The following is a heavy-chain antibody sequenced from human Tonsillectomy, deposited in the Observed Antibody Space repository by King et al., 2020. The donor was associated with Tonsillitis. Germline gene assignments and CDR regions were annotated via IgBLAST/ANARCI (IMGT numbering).Heavy chain of an antibody. V-gene: IGHV2-5*01. D-gene: IGHD1-26*01. J-gene: IGHJ4*02. Sequence: ITLKESGPTLVKPTQTLTLTCTFSGFSLTTSGEGVGWIRQPPGKALEWLALIYWTDDKRYSPSLKSRITITKDTSNHQVVLTMTNMDPVDTATYYCAHRQTSSGSYYDPGYFDYWGQGTLVTVSS. CDR1: GFSLTTSGEG. CDR3: AHRQTSSGSYYDPGYFDY. CDR2: IYWTDDK.